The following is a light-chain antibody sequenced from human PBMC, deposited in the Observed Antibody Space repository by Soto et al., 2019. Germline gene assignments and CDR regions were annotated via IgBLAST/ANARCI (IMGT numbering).Light chain of an antibody. CDR2: GAS. J-gene: IGKJ5*01. Sequence: SPSSLSASLGENVTTTCRPSQGISSSLAWYQQKPGKAPKLLIYGASTLQSGVPSRFSGRGSGTDFTLTIISLQPEDFAPYYCHKLNNYPSNFGQGTRLEMK. V-gene: IGKV1-9*01. CDR3: HKLNNYPSN. CDR1: QGISSS.